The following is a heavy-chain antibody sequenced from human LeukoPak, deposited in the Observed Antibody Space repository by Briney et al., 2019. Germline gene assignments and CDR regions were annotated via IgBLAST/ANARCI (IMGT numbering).Heavy chain of an antibody. J-gene: IGHJ4*02. V-gene: IGHV4-39*01. D-gene: IGHD6-19*01. CDR2: IYYSGST. CDR3: ARHSYSSGWYSDY. Sequence: SETLSLTCTVSGGSISSSSYYWGWIRQPPGKGLEWIGSIYYSGSTHYNPSLKSRVTISVGTSKNQFSLKLSSVTAADTAAYYCARHSYSSGWYSDYWGQGTLVTVSS. CDR1: GGSISSSSYY.